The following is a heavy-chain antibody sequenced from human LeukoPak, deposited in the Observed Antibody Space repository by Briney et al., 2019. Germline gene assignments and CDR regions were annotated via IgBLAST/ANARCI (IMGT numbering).Heavy chain of an antibody. CDR3: ASWGQWLPREYFQH. CDR2: IYHSGST. Sequence: SETLSLTCAVSGYSISSGYYWGWIRQPPGNGLEWIGSIYHSGSTYYNPSLKSRVTISVDTSKNQFSLKLSSVTAADTAVYYCASWGQWLPREYFQHWGQGTLVTVSS. D-gene: IGHD6-19*01. J-gene: IGHJ1*01. V-gene: IGHV4-38-2*01. CDR1: GYSISSGYY.